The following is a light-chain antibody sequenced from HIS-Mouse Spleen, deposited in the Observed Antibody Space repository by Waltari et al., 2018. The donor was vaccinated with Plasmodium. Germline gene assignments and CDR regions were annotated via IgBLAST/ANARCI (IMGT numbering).Light chain of an antibody. J-gene: IGLJ2*01. CDR3: SSYTSSSTLV. CDR2: DVS. Sequence: QSALTQPASVSGSPGQSIAISCTGTSSAAGASNCVSWYQQHPGKAPKRMIYDVSNRPSGVSNRFSGSKSGNTASLTISGLQAEDEADYYCSSYTSSSTLVFGGGTKLTVL. V-gene: IGLV2-14*03. CDR1: SSAAGASNC.